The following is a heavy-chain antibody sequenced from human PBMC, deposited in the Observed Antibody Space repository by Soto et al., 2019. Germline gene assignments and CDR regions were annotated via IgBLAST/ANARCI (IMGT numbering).Heavy chain of an antibody. J-gene: IGHJ6*02. CDR2: INSDGSST. V-gene: IGHV3-74*01. D-gene: IGHD3-3*02. CDR1: GFTFSSYW. CDR3: ARDPAIRTYYYYGMDV. Sequence: PGGSLRLSCAAFGFTFSSYWMHWVLQAPGKGLVWVSRINSDGSSTSYADSVKGRFTISRDNAKNTLYLQMNSLRAEDTAVYYCARDPAIRTYYYYGMDVWGQGTTVTVSS.